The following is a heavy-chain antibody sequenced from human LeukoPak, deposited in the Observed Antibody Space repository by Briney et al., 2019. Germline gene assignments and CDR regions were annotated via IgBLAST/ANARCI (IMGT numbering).Heavy chain of an antibody. D-gene: IGHD5-12*01. Sequence: GRSLRLSCAASGFTFSSYGMHWVRQAPGKGLEWVAVIWYDGSNKYYADSVKGRFTISRDNSKNTLYLQINSLRAEDTAVYYCARDGVSGGSGYDLRSYGMDVWGQGTTVTVSS. J-gene: IGHJ6*02. CDR1: GFTFSSYG. CDR3: ARDGVSGGSGYDLRSYGMDV. CDR2: IWYDGSNK. V-gene: IGHV3-33*01.